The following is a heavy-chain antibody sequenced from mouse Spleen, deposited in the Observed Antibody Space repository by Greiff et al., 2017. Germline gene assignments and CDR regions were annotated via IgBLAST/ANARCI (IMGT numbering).Heavy chain of an antibody. CDR2: IDPSDSYT. V-gene: IGHV1-69*01. J-gene: IGHJ4*01. Sequence: VQLQQPGAELVMPGASVKLSCKASGYTFTSYWMHWVKQRPGQGLEWIGEIDPSDSYTNYNQKFKGKATLTVDKSSSTAYMQLSSLTSEDSAVYYCAYYRYAMDYWGQGTSVTVSS. CDR3: AYYRYAMDY. CDR1: GYTFTSYW. D-gene: IGHD2-14*01.